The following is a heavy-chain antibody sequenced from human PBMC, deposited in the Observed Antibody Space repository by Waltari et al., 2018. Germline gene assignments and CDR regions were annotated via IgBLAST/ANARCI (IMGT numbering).Heavy chain of an antibody. D-gene: IGHD3-22*01. CDR2: ITSDGHHT. V-gene: IGHV3-21*01. CDR3: ARDRRPTLILGSGAFDI. Sequence: EVQLVESGGGLVRPGGSLRLSCAASGFTFSYYTMNWVRQAPGKGPEGTSFITSDGHHTTYADSVRGRFTISRDNAKNSLFLQINSLRADDTAVYYCARDRRPTLILGSGAFDIWGQGIKVNVSS. CDR1: GFTFSYYT. J-gene: IGHJ3*02.